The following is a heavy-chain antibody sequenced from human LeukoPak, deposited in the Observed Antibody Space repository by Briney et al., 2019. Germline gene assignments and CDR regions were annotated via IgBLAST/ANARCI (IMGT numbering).Heavy chain of an antibody. D-gene: IGHD4-17*01. V-gene: IGHV1-69*04. CDR3: ARGRGYGDYGGEYFDY. CDR2: IIPILGIA. J-gene: IGHJ4*02. CDR1: GGTFSSYA. Sequence: ASVKVSCTASGGTFSSYAISWVRQAPGQGLEWMGRIIPILGIANYAQKFQGRVTITADKSTSTAYMELSSLRSEDTAVYYCARGRGYGDYGGEYFDYWGQGTLVTVSS.